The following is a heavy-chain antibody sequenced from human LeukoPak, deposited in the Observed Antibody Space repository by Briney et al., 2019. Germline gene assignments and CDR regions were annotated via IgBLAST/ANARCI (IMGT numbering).Heavy chain of an antibody. V-gene: IGHV4-34*01. J-gene: IGHJ4*02. CDR1: GGSFSGYY. CDR2: INHSGST. D-gene: IGHD6-13*01. CDR3: ARGVSGSSWYRY. Sequence: RSSETLSLTCAVYGGSFSGYYWSWIRQPPGKGLEWIGEINHSGSTNYNPSLKSRVTISVDTSKNQSSLKLSSVTAADTAVYYCARGVSGSSWYRYWGQGTLVTVSS.